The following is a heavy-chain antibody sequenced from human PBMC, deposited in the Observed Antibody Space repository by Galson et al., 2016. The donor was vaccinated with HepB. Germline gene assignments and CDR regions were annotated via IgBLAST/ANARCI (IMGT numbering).Heavy chain of an antibody. CDR1: GFSLNTIGVA. CDR3: AHSRPGDAGSYKYCDY. D-gene: IGHD3-10*01. CDR2: VYWDDDK. J-gene: IGHJ4*02. V-gene: IGHV2-5*02. Sequence: PALVKPTQTLTLTCSFSGFSLNTIGVAVAWIRQPPGKALEWLALVYWDDDKRYSPSLKSRLTITKDTSANQVVLTMTNVDPVDTATYYYAHSRPGDAGSYKYCDYWGQGTLVIVSA.